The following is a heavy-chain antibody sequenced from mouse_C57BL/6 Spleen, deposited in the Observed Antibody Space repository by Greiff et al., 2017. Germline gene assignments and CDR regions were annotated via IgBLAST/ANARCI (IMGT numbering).Heavy chain of an antibody. V-gene: IGHV1-18*01. D-gene: IGHD3-3*01. J-gene: IGHJ3*01. Sequence: FQLQPSGPELVKPGASVKIPCKASGYTFTDYNMDWVKPSHGKSLEWIGDINPYNGGTIYNQKFKGKATLTVDKSSSTDYMELRSLTSEDTAVYYCARRDCVSVLLFAYWGQGTLVTVSA. CDR2: INPYNGGT. CDR1: GYTFTDYN. CDR3: ARRDCVSVLLFAY.